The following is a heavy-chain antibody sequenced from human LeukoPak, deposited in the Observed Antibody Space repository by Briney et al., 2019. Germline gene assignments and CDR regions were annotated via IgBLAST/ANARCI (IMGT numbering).Heavy chain of an antibody. J-gene: IGHJ4*02. V-gene: IGHV3-66*01. CDR3: AVEYSSSSTPYSYFDY. CDR2: IYSGGST. D-gene: IGHD6-6*01. Sequence: GGSLRLSCAASGFTFSSNYMSWVRQAPGKGLEWVSVIYSGGSTYYADSVKGRFTISRDNSKNTLYLQMNSLRAEDTAVYYCAVEYSSSSTPYSYFDYWGQGTLVTVSS. CDR1: GFTFSSNY.